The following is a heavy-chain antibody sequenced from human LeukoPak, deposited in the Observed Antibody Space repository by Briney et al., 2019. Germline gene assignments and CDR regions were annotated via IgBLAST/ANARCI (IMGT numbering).Heavy chain of an antibody. CDR2: TYYRSQWFD. V-gene: IGHV6-1*01. D-gene: IGHD1-26*01. CDR3: VRIRGLGLFDY. CDR1: GDSVSNNRAS. J-gene: IGHJ4*02. Sequence: SQTLSLICAISGDSVSNNRASWGWIRQSPSRGLEWLGRTYYRSQWFDDYAPSLRSRITINPDTSKNQFSLQLTSVTPEDTAVYYCVRIRGLGLFDYWGQGTMVTVSS.